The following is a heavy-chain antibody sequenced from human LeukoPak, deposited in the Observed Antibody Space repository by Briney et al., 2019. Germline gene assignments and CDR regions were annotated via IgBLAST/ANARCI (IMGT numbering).Heavy chain of an antibody. CDR1: GFTFSSYA. J-gene: IGHJ4*02. D-gene: IGHD3-3*01. CDR2: ISGSGGST. Sequence: PGGSLRLSCAASGFTFSSYAMSWVRQAPGKGLEWVSAISGSGGSTYYADSVKGRFTISRDNSKNTLYLQMNSLRAEDTAVYYCAKVNDLTFGVALPLDYWGQGTLVTVSS. CDR3: AKVNDLTFGVALPLDY. V-gene: IGHV3-23*01.